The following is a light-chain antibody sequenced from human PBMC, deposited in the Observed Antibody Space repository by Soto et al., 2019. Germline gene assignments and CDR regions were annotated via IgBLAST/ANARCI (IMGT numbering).Light chain of an antibody. J-gene: IGKJ1*01. CDR3: QQRSNWPAT. Sequence: ETVMTQSPSTLSVSQGERATLSCRASQSVSSKLAWYQQKPGQAPRLLIYGASSRATGIPDRFSGSGSGTDFTLTISSLEPEDFAVYYCQQRSNWPATFGQGTKVDIK. CDR2: GAS. V-gene: IGKV3-11*01. CDR1: QSVSSK.